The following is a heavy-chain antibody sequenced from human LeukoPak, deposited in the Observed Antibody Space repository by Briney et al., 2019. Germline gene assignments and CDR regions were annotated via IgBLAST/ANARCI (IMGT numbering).Heavy chain of an antibody. Sequence: SQTLSLTCAISGDSVSSNSAAWNWIRQSPSRGLEWLGRTYYRSKWYNDYAVSVKSRITINPDTSKNQFSLQLNSVTPEDTAVYYCARDIDSSSWYGFYYYYMDVWGKGTTVTISS. J-gene: IGHJ6*03. V-gene: IGHV6-1*01. D-gene: IGHD6-13*01. CDR1: GDSVSSNSAA. CDR2: TYYRSKWYN. CDR3: ARDIDSSSWYGFYYYYMDV.